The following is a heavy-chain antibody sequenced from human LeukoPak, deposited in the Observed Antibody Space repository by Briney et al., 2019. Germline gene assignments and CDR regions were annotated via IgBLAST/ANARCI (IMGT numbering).Heavy chain of an antibody. D-gene: IGHD3-10*01. CDR3: ARGQAALWFGEL. Sequence: AGGSLRLSCAASGFTFSDYWSWIRQPPGKGLEWIGHISYSGSTNYNPSLKSRVTISLDTSKNQLSLKLSSVTTADTAVYYCARGQAALWFGELWGQGTLVTVSS. CDR1: GFTFSDY. CDR2: ISYSGST. V-gene: IGHV4-59*01. J-gene: IGHJ4*02.